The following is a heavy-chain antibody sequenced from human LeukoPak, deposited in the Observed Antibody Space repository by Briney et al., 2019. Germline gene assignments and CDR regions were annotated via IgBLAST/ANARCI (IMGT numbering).Heavy chain of an antibody. CDR1: GFTFSSYA. V-gene: IGHV3-64*01. Sequence: GGSLRLSCAASGFTFSSYAMHWVRQAPGKGLEYVSAIRSNGGSTYYANSVKGRFTISRDNSKNTLYLQMGSLRAEDMAVYYCAREVAGTLDYWGQGTLVTVSS. J-gene: IGHJ4*02. CDR2: IRSNGGST. D-gene: IGHD6-19*01. CDR3: AREVAGTLDY.